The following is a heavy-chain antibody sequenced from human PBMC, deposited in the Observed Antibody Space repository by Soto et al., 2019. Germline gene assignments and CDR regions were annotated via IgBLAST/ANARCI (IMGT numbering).Heavy chain of an antibody. V-gene: IGHV4-30-4*01. D-gene: IGHD6-25*01. CDR2: IYYSGST. CDR1: GGSISSGDYY. Sequence: SETLSLTCTVSGGSISSGDYYWSWIRQPPGKGLEWIGYIYYSGSTYYNPSLKSRVTISVDTSKNQFSLKLSSVTAADTAVYYCARERLAANYFDYWGQGTLVTVS. CDR3: ARERLAANYFDY. J-gene: IGHJ4*02.